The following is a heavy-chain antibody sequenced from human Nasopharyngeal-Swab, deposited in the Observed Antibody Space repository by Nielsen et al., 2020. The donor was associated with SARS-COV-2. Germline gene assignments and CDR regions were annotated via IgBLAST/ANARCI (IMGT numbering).Heavy chain of an antibody. D-gene: IGHD2-2*01. Sequence: GSLRLSCAVSGGSISRYYWSWIRQLPGEGLEWIGYVNYTGSTNYNPSLKSRVTISVDTSKNHFSLRLSSVTAADTAVYFCARQRQYQLLTYSYYYGMDVWGQGTTVTVSS. J-gene: IGHJ6*02. CDR2: VNYTGST. V-gene: IGHV4-59*08. CDR3: ARQRQYQLLTYSYYYGMDV. CDR1: GGSISRYY.